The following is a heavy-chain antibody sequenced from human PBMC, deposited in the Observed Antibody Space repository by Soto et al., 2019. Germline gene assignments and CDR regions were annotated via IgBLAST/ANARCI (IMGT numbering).Heavy chain of an antibody. J-gene: IGHJ4*02. CDR3: AGTSTSGTRFDY. CDR1: GGSISTSNW. V-gene: IGHV4-4*02. Sequence: QVQLQESGPGLVKPSGTLSLTCAVSGGSISTSNWWSWVRQPPGKGLEWIGEVYHSGSTNYNPPVKSGVAMSGDKSKNQFSLKLNSVTAADRALYYCAGTSTSGTRFDYWGQGSLVTVSS. CDR2: VYHSGST. D-gene: IGHD1-1*01.